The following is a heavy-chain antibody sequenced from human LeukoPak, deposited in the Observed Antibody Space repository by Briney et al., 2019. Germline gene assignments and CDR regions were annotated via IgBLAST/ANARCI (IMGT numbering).Heavy chain of an antibody. Sequence: ASVKVSCKASGYTFNNHYMHWVRQAPGQGLEWMGIINPGGGGTTYAQKFQGRVTMTRDSSTSTVYMELSNLRSEDTAVYYCVRDMSRGLYYDSSYFDYWGQGTLVTVSS. J-gene: IGHJ4*02. CDR2: INPGGGGT. CDR3: VRDMSRGLYYDSSYFDY. D-gene: IGHD3-22*01. V-gene: IGHV1-46*02. CDR1: GYTFNNHY.